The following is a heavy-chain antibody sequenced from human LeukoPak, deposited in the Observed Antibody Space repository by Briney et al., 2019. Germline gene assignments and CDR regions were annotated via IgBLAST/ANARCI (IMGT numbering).Heavy chain of an antibody. CDR2: IYTSGST. Sequence: SETLSLTCTVSGGSISSGSYCWSWIRPPAGKGREWIGRIYTSGSTNYNPSLKSRVTISVDTSKNQFSLKLSSVTAADTAVYYCARDRFGELLVDYWGQGTLVTVSS. CDR3: ARDRFGELLVDY. J-gene: IGHJ4*02. D-gene: IGHD3-10*01. V-gene: IGHV4-61*02. CDR1: GGSISSGSYC.